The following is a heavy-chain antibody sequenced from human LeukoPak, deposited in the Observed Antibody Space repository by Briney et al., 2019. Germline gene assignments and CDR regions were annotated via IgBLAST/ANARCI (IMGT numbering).Heavy chain of an antibody. D-gene: IGHD2/OR15-2a*01. J-gene: IGHJ4*02. Sequence: GGSLTLSCAASGIAVSGNYMSWVRQTPGNGLEWVSFISINTNTFYADSVRGRFTISRDNTKSSLYLQMNSLGAEDTAMYYCAKLLGTVTTYDSWGQGTRVTVSS. CDR3: AKLLGTVTTYDS. V-gene: IGHV3-69-1*01. CDR2: ISINTNT. CDR1: GIAVSGNY.